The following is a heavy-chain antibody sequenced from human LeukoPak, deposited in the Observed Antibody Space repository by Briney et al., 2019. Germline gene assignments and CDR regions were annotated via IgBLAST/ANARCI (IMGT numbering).Heavy chain of an antibody. CDR1: GYTFTSYA. D-gene: IGHD6-13*01. CDR2: INAGNGST. V-gene: IGHV1-3*01. Sequence: ASVKVSCKASGYTFTSYAMHWVRQAPGQRLEWMGWINAGNGSTKYSQKFQGRVTITRDTSASTAYMELSSLRSEDTAVYYCARGYIAAAYYYGMGVWGKGTTVTVSS. J-gene: IGHJ6*04. CDR3: ARGYIAAAYYYGMGV.